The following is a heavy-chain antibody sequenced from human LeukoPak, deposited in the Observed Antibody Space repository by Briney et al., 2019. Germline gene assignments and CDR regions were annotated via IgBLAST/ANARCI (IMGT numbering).Heavy chain of an antibody. CDR3: AKAPVTTCRGAYCYPFDY. V-gene: IGHV3-23*01. CDR1: GFTFSNYV. Sequence: GGSLRLSCAASGFTFSNYVMSWVRQAPGKGLEWVTAIDGSGGRTYYADSVKGRFTISRDSSKNTLFLQMNRLRPEDAAVYYCAKAPVTTCRGAYCYPFDYWGQGTLVTVSS. J-gene: IGHJ4*02. CDR2: IDGSGGRT. D-gene: IGHD2-21*01.